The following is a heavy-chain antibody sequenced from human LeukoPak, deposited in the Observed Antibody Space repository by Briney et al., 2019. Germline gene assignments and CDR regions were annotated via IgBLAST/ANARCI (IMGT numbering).Heavy chain of an antibody. Sequence: GASVKVSCKASGGTFSSYAISWVRQAPGQGLEWMGGIIPIFGTANYAQKFQGRVTITADESTSTAYMELSSLRSEDTAVYYCARGPGRYSDSEGDYWGQGTLVTVSS. J-gene: IGHJ4*02. D-gene: IGHD3-9*01. CDR2: IIPIFGTA. CDR3: ARGPGRYSDSEGDY. V-gene: IGHV1-69*01. CDR1: GGTFSSYA.